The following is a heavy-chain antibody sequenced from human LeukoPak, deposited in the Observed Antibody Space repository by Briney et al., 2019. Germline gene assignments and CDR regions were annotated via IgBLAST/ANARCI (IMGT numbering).Heavy chain of an antibody. V-gene: IGHV1-2*02. D-gene: IGHD2-15*01. J-gene: IGHJ5*02. CDR3: ARDSGDIVVVVAANPEDWFDP. CDR2: INPNSGGT. Sequence: GASVKVSCKASGYTFTGYYMHWVRQAPGQGLEWVGWINPNSGGTNYAQKFQGRVTMTRDTSISTAYMELSRLRSDDTAVYYCARDSGDIVVVVAANPEDWFDPWGQGTLVTVSS. CDR1: GYTFTGYY.